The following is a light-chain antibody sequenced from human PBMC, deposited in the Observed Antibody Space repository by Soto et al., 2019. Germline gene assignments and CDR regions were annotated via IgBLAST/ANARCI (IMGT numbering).Light chain of an antibody. CDR1: QSVTSNY. CDR3: QQYCSWPLP. Sequence: ELVMTQSPVTLSVSPGEGATLSCRASQSVTSNYLAWYQQKPGQAPRLLIYGVSSRATGIPDRFSGSGSGTDFPLTISRLEPEDFAVYYCQQYCSWPLPFGGGTKVEI. CDR2: GVS. V-gene: IGKV3-20*01. J-gene: IGKJ4*01.